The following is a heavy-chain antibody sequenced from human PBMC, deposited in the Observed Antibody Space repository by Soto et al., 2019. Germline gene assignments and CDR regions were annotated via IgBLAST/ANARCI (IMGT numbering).Heavy chain of an antibody. CDR2: IYYSGST. D-gene: IGHD5-18*01. Sequence: SETLSLTCTVSGGSISSGGYYWSWIRQHPGKGLEWIGYIYYSGSTYYNPSLKSRVTISVDTSKNQFSLKLSSVTAADTAVYYCARDLRGYSYGYHYWGQGTLVTVSS. CDR3: ARDLRGYSYGYHY. V-gene: IGHV4-31*03. CDR1: GGSISSGGYY. J-gene: IGHJ4*02.